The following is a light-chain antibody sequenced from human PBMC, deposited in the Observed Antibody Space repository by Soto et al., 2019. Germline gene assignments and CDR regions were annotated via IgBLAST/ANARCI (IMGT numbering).Light chain of an antibody. CDR2: KAS. Sequence: DIHMTQSPSTRSGCVLDRVRRTCRASQTISSWLAWYQQKPGKAPKLLIYKASTLKSGVPSRFSGSGSGTEFTLTISSLQPDDFATYYCQHYNSYSEAFGQGTKV. J-gene: IGKJ1*01. CDR1: QTISSW. CDR3: QHYNSYSEA. V-gene: IGKV1-5*03.